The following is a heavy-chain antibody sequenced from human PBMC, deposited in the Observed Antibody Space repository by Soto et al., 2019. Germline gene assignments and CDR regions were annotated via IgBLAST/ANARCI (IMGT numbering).Heavy chain of an antibody. CDR2: INPSGGST. CDR3: ARERFLLGGVFFGVVNHYYGMDV. Sequence: QVQLVQSGAEVKKPGASVKVSCKASGYTFTSYYMHWVRQAPGQGLEWMGIINPSGGSTSYAQKFQGRVTMTRDTSTSTVYMELSSLRSEDTAVYYCARERFLLGGVFFGVVNHYYGMDVWGQGTTVTVSS. D-gene: IGHD3-3*01. J-gene: IGHJ6*02. V-gene: IGHV1-46*01. CDR1: GYTFTSYY.